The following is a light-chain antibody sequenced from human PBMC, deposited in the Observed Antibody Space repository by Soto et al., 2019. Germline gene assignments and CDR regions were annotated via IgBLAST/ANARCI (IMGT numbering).Light chain of an antibody. V-gene: IGKV1-39*01. Sequence: DIQMTQSPSSLSASVGDRVTITCRASQTISSHLSWYQQKPGKAPKLLIYAASSLQSRVPSRFSGSGSGTDFTLTISSLQREDFATYYCQQSYSTPWTFGQGTKVDIK. J-gene: IGKJ1*01. CDR2: AAS. CDR1: QTISSH. CDR3: QQSYSTPWT.